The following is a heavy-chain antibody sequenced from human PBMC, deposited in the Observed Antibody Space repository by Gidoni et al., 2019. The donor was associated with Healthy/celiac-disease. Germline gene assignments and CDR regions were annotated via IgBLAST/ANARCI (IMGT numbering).Heavy chain of an antibody. V-gene: IGHV4-34*01. Sequence: QVQLQQWGAGLLKPSETLSLTCAVYGGSFSGYYWSWIRQPPGKGLEWIGEINHSGSTNYNPSLKSRVTISVDTSKNQFSLKLSSVTAADTAVYYCARDTVTPWFDPWGQGTLVTVSS. CDR2: INHSGST. CDR3: ARDTVTPWFDP. D-gene: IGHD4-17*01. CDR1: GGSFSGYY. J-gene: IGHJ5*02.